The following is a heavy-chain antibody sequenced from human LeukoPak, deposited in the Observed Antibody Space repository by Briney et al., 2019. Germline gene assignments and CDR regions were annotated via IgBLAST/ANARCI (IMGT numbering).Heavy chain of an antibody. CDR2: ISSSGSTI. CDR1: GFTFSDYY. V-gene: IGHV3-11*01. Sequence: GSLRLSCAASGFTFSDYYMSWIRQAPGKELEWVSYISSSGSTIYYADSVKGRFTISRDNAKNSLYLQMNSLRAEDTAVYYCARDDRRVGFCSSTSCHDGGLDIWGQGTMVTVSS. CDR3: ARDDRRVGFCSSTSCHDGGLDI. D-gene: IGHD2-2*01. J-gene: IGHJ3*02.